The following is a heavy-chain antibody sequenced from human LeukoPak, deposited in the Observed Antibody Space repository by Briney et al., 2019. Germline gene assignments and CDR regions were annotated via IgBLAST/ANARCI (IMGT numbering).Heavy chain of an antibody. CDR2: ISSSSSSYI. J-gene: IGHJ6*03. CDR3: AREHSGYDFPGRDYYYMDV. Sequence: GGSLRLSCAASGFTFSTYSMNWVRQTPGKGLEWVSSISSSSSSYIYYADSVKGRFTISRDNAKNSLYLQMNSLRAEDTAVYYCAREHSGYDFPGRDYYYMDVWGKGTTITVSS. V-gene: IGHV3-21*01. D-gene: IGHD5-12*01. CDR1: GFTFSTYS.